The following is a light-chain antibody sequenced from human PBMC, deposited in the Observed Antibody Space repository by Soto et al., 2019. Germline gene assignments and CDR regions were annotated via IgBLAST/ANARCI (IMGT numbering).Light chain of an antibody. J-gene: IGKJ5*01. CDR1: QTVRNNY. V-gene: IGKV3-20*01. CDR2: DAS. CDR3: QQYGSSPIT. Sequence: EFVLTQSPGTLSLSPGERATLSCRASQTVRNNYLAWYQQKPGQAPRLLIYDASSRATGIPDRFSGGGSGTEFTLTISGLQSEDFAVYFCQQYGSSPITFGQGTRLQI.